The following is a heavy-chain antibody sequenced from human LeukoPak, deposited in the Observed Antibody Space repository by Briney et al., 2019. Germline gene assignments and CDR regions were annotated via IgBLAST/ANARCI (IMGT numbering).Heavy chain of an antibody. CDR3: VKTCAGYSYGTLDY. D-gene: IGHD5-18*01. CDR1: GLTFRCLA. V-gene: IGHV3-64D*06. Sequence: GALRLYCSGSGLTFRCLAMHLDRPASRKGLEYVSANRCNGGSTYYADSLKGRFTISRDNSKNTLYLQMSSLRAEDTAVYYCVKTCAGYSYGTLDYWGQGTMVTVSS. CDR2: NRCNGGST. J-gene: IGHJ4*02.